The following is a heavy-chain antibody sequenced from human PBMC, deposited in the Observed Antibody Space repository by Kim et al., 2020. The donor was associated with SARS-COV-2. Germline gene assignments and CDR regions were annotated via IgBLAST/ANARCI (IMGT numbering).Heavy chain of an antibody. Sequence: YYNPSLESRVTMSVDTAKNQFFLSVTSVTAADTAFYYCAKRLRVGGKHFDFGGQGLLVTVSS. CDR3: AKRLRVGGKHFDF. V-gene: IGHV4-39*01. J-gene: IGHJ4*02. D-gene: IGHD1-26*01.